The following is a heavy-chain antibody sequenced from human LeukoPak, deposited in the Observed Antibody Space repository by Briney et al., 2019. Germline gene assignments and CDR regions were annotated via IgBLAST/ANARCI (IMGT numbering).Heavy chain of an antibody. J-gene: IGHJ4*02. CDR1: GYTFTSYG. Sequence: GASVTVSCTASGYTFTSYGISWVRQAPGQGLEWMGWISAYNGNTNYAQKLQGRVTMTTDTSTSTAYMELRSLRSDDTAVYYCARDNVVVPALDYWGQGTLVTVSS. D-gene: IGHD2-2*01. CDR2: ISAYNGNT. V-gene: IGHV1-18*01. CDR3: ARDNVVVPALDY.